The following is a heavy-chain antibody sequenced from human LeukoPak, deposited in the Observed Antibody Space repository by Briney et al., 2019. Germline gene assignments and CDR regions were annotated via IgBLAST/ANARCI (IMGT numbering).Heavy chain of an antibody. CDR3: AKEKYCSSTSCYISPLDY. J-gene: IGHJ4*02. V-gene: IGHV3-23*01. Sequence: GGSLRLSCAASGFTFSSYAMSWVRQAPGKGLGWVSAISGSGGSTYYADSVKGRFTISRDNSKNTLYLQMNSLRAEDTAVYYCAKEKYCSSTSCYISPLDYWGQGTLVTVSS. CDR2: ISGSGGST. CDR1: GFTFSSYA. D-gene: IGHD2-2*02.